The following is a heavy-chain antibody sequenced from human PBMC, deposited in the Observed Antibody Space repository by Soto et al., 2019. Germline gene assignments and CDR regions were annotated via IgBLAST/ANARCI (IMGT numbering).Heavy chain of an antibody. V-gene: IGHV4-30-4*01. J-gene: IGHJ5*02. CDR1: GGSISSGDYY. D-gene: IGHD3-10*01. Sequence: SETLSLTCIVSGGSISSGDYYWSWIRQPPGKGLEWIGYIYYSGSTYYSPSLKSRVTISIDTSKNQFSLKVSSVTAADTAVYYCARRRGSGSYYLNWFDPWGQGTLVTVSS. CDR2: IYYSGST. CDR3: ARRRGSGSYYLNWFDP.